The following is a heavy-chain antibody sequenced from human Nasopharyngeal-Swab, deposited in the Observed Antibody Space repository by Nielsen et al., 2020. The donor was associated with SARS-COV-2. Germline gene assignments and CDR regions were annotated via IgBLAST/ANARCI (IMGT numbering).Heavy chain of an antibody. J-gene: IGHJ5*02. V-gene: IGHV4-39*01. D-gene: IGHD6-13*01. CDR3: ARTYSNSWYEDWFDP. Sequence: SETLSLTCTVSGGSFSSSSYYWGWIRQPPGKGLEWIGSIYYRGSTYYNPSLKSRVTISVDTSKNQFSLKLSSVTAADTAVYYCARTYSNSWYEDWFDPWGQGTLVTVSS. CDR2: IYYRGST. CDR1: GGSFSSSSYY.